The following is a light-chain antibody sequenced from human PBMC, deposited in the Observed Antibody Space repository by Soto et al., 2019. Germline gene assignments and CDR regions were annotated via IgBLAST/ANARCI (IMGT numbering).Light chain of an antibody. CDR2: GAS. V-gene: IGKV3-15*01. CDR1: QSVSSN. Sequence: ERVMTQSPATLSVSPGERATLSCRASQSVSSNLAWYQQKPGQGPRLLIYGASTRATGIPARFSGSGSGTEFTLTISSLQSEDFAVYYCQQYNKWPLTFGQGTKV. J-gene: IGKJ1*01. CDR3: QQYNKWPLT.